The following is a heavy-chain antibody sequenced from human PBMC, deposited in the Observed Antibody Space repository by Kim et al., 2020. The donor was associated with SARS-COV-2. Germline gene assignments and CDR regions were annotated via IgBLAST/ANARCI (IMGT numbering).Heavy chain of an antibody. J-gene: IGHJ6*02. CDR1: GFTLKNYW. CDR2: INNDGSRT. D-gene: IGHD2-8*01. V-gene: IGHV3-74*01. Sequence: GGSLRHSCAVSGFTLKNYWMHWVRQAPGKGLVWVSRINNDGSRTSYADSVKGRFTISRDNAKNTLYLQMNSLRAEDTAVYYCARDLMDRMDVWGQGTTVT. CDR3: ARDLMDRMDV.